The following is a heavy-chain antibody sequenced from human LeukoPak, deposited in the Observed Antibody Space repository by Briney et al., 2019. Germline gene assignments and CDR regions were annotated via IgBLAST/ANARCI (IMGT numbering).Heavy chain of an antibody. CDR1: GGFATYYG. CDR2: INHSGST. Sequence: PSETLSLTCTVSGGFATYYGWSWIRQPPGKGLEWIGEINHSGSTNYNPSLKSRVTISVDTSKNQFSLKLSSVTAADTAVYYCARGAHIVVVPAAITRRRWFDPWGQGTLVTVSS. V-gene: IGHV4-34*01. CDR3: ARGAHIVVVPAAITRRRWFDP. J-gene: IGHJ5*02. D-gene: IGHD2-2*02.